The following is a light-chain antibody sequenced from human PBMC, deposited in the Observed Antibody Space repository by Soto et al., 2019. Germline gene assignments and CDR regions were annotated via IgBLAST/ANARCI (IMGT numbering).Light chain of an antibody. J-gene: IGKJ3*01. V-gene: IGKV1-27*01. Sequence: DIQMTQSPTSLSASVGDRVTITCRASQDIRNFVAWYQQKPGKAPKLLIYAASTLQSGVPSRFSGSGSGTDFNLTITSLQPEDVATYYCQKYSSVPVFGPGTKVEIK. CDR2: AAS. CDR1: QDIRNF. CDR3: QKYSSVPV.